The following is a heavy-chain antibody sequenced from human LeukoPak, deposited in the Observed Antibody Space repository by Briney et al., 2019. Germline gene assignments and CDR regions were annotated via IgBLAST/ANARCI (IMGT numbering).Heavy chain of an antibody. J-gene: IGHJ3*02. CDR3: ATPRRFDAFDI. V-gene: IGHV4-39*01. CDR1: GGSISNSSFY. Sequence: SSETLSLTCTVSGGSISNSSFYWGWIRQSPGKGLEWIGSMYSSEITYYIPSLKSRVTISIDTSRNQFSLKLISVTAADTAVYYCATPRRFDAFDIWGQGTMVTVSS. CDR2: MYSSEIT.